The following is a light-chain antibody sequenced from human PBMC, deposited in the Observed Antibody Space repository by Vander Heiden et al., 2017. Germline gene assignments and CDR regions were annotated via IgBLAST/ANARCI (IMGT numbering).Light chain of an antibody. CDR2: GAA. CDR3: QQYKNWPPS. J-gene: IGKJ2*01. Sequence: EIVMTQSPATLSVSPGDRATLSCRASQRVSSNLAWYQQKHRQAPRRLIYGAATRATGSPARCSGSGSGTEFTLTTSSLQSEDFAVVYCQQYKNWPPSFGQGTKLEIK. V-gene: IGKV3-15*01. CDR1: QRVSSN.